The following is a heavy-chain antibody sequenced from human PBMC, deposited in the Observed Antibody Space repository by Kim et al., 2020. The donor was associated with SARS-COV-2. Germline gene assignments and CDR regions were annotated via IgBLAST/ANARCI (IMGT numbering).Heavy chain of an antibody. V-gene: IGHV4-39*01. D-gene: IGHD6-19*01. J-gene: IGHJ5*02. CDR1: GSSISSSSYY. CDR2: IYYSGST. Sequence: SETLSLTCTVSGSSISSSSYYWGCIRQPPGKGLEWIGSIYYSGSTYYNPSLKSRVTISVDTSKNQFSLKLTSVTAADTAVYYCARHGSLSSGWYPWGQGTLVTISS. CDR3: ARHGSLSSGWYP.